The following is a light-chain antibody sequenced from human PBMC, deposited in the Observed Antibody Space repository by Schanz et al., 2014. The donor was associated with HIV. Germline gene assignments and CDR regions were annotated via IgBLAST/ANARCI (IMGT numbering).Light chain of an antibody. Sequence: EIVLTQSPATLSVSPGERATLSCRASQSVSSSYLAWYQHKPGQAPRLLIYGASTRATGIPDRFSGSGSGTDFTLTISRLEPEDFAVYYCQQFSGSPFTVGPGTKVHIK. V-gene: IGKV3-20*01. CDR2: GAS. J-gene: IGKJ3*01. CDR3: QQFSGSPFT. CDR1: QSVSSSY.